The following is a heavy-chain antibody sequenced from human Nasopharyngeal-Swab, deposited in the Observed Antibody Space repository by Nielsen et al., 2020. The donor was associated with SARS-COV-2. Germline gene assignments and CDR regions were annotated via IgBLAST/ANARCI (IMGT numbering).Heavy chain of an antibody. CDR1: GFTFSSYS. Sequence: GESLKISCAASGFTFSSYSMNWVRQAPGKGLEWVSSISSSSSDIYYADSVKGRFTISRDSAKNSLYLQMNNLRAEDTAVYYCARGYCSSGSCYANHYGMDVWGQGTTVTVSS. CDR3: ARGYCSSGSCYANHYGMDV. J-gene: IGHJ6*02. D-gene: IGHD2-15*01. CDR2: ISSSSSDI. V-gene: IGHV3-21*01.